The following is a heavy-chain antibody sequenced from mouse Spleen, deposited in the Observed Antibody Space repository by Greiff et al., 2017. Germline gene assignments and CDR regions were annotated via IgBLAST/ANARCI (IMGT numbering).Heavy chain of an antibody. V-gene: IGHV5-9-1*02. Sequence: EVQLVESGEGLVKPGGSLKLSCAASGFTFSSYAMSWVRQTPEKRLEWVAYISSGGDYIYYADTVKGRFTISRDNARNTLYLQMSSLKSEDTAMYYCTRDEGNWSYFDYWGQGTTLTVSS. CDR3: TRDEGNWSYFDY. CDR1: GFTFSSYA. D-gene: IGHD2-1*01. CDR2: ISSGGDYI. J-gene: IGHJ2*01.